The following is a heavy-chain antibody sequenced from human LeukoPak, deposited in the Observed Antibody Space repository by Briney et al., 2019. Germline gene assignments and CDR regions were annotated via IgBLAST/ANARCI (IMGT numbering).Heavy chain of an antibody. D-gene: IGHD3-10*01. Sequence: ASETLSLTCTVSGGSISSYYWSWIRQPPGKGLEWIGYIYYGGSTNYNPSLKSRVTISVDTSKNQFSLKLSSVTAADTAVYYCARYRNYYGSGSYYSRFDYWGQGTLVTVSS. J-gene: IGHJ4*02. CDR3: ARYRNYYGSGSYYSRFDY. CDR2: IYYGGST. CDR1: GGSISSYY. V-gene: IGHV4-59*01.